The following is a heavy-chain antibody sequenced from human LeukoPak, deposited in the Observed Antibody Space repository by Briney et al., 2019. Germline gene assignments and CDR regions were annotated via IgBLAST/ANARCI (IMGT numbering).Heavy chain of an antibody. V-gene: IGHV1-69*13. D-gene: IGHD6-13*01. CDR3: ASPLVRYSSSWGGFGDYYYYYGMDV. CDR2: IIPIFGTA. CDR1: GYTFTNYD. Sequence: SVRVSCKASGYTFTNYDISWVRQAPGQGLEWMGGIIPIFGTANYAQKLQGRVTITADESTSTAYMELSSLRSEDTAVYYCASPLVRYSSSWGGFGDYYYYYGMDVWGQGTTVTVSS. J-gene: IGHJ6*02.